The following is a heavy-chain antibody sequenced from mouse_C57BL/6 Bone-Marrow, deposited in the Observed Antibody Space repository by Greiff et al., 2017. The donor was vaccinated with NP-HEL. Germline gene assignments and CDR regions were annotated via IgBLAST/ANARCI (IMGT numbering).Heavy chain of an antibody. CDR2: ISDGGSYT. CDR3: ARDNRYFDV. Sequence: EVMLVESGGGLVKPGGSLKLSCAASGFTFSSYAMSWVRQTPEKRLEWVATISDGGSYTYYPDNVKGRFTISRDNAKNNLYLQMSHLKSEDTAMYYCARDNRYFDVWGTGTTVTVSS. CDR1: GFTFSSYA. V-gene: IGHV5-4*01. J-gene: IGHJ1*03.